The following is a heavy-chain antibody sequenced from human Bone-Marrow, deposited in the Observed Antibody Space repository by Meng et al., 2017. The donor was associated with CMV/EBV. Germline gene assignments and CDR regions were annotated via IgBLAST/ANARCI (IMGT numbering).Heavy chain of an antibody. D-gene: IGHD2-15*01. CDR3: ARSVVVVAAAPYYYYGMDV. J-gene: IGHJ6*02. CDR2: IYYSGST. CDR1: GGSISSYY. V-gene: IGHV4-59*01. Sequence: GSLRLSCTVSGGSISSYYWSWIRQPPGKGLEWIGYIYYSGSTNYNPSLKSRVTISVDTSKNQFSLKLSSVTAADTAVYYCARSVVVVAAAPYYYYGMDVCGQGTTVTVSS.